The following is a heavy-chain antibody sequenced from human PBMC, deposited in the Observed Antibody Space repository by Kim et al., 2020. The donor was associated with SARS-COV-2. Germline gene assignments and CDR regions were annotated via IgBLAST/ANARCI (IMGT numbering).Heavy chain of an antibody. CDR2: ISSSSSTI. CDR1: GFTFSSYS. V-gene: IGHV3-48*02. J-gene: IGHJ4*02. CDR3: ARDQDSFDAVWTTSGDY. Sequence: GGSLRLSCAASGFTFSSYSMNWVRQAPGKGLEWVSYISSSSSTIYYADSVKGRFTISRDNAKNSLYLQMNSLRDEDTAVYYCARDQDSFDAVWTTSGDYWGQGTLVTVSS. D-gene: IGHD3-16*01.